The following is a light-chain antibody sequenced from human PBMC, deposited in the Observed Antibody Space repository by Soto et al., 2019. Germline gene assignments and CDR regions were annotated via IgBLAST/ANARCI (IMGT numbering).Light chain of an antibody. CDR2: EVR. Sequence: QSALTQPASVSGSPGQSITISCTGTSSDVGDYNYVSWYQHHPGKAPKVMIYEVRNRPSGVSNRFSGSKSGNTASLTISGLQAEDEADYYCSAFTSSTTLAFGGGTKVTVL. V-gene: IGLV2-14*01. J-gene: IGLJ3*02. CDR1: SSDVGDYNY. CDR3: SAFTSSTTLA.